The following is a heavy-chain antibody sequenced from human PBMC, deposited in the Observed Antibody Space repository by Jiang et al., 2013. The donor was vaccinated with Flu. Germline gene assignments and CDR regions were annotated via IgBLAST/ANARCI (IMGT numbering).Heavy chain of an antibody. V-gene: IGHV4-59*08. CDR2: MSYSGSS. CDR1: GASFSSHY. CDR3: ASDYSRAWFGN. D-gene: IGHD6-19*01. Sequence: LLKPSETLSLACTVSGASFSSHYWSWIRQSPERGLEWIGYMSYSGSSNYNPSLRSRVTMSVDTSKNQFSLKLSSVTAADTALYYCASDYSRAWFGNWGQGTLVTVSS. J-gene: IGHJ4*02.